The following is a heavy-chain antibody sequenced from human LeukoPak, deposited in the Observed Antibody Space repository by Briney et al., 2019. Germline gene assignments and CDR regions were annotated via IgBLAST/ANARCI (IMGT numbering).Heavy chain of an antibody. CDR2: INHSGST. CDR3: ATRDFWSGYLN. CDR1: GGSFSGYY. V-gene: IGHV4-34*01. Sequence: SETLSLTCAVYGGSFSGYYWSWIRQPPGKGLEWIGEINHSGSTNYNPSLKSRVTISVDTSKNQFSLKLSSVTAADTAAYYCATRDFWSGYLNWGQGTLVTVSS. J-gene: IGHJ4*02. D-gene: IGHD3-3*01.